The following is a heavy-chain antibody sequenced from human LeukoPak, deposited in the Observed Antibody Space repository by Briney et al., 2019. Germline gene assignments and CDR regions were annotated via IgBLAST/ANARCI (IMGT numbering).Heavy chain of an antibody. CDR2: ISSSSSYI. CDR3: ARERTTVVTPDAFDI. Sequence: GGSLRLSCAASGFTFSSYSMNWVRQAPGKGLEWVSSISSSSSYIYYADSVKGRFTISRDNAKNSLYLQMNSLRAEDTAVYYCARERTTVVTPDAFDIWGQGTMVTVSS. CDR1: GFTFSSYS. V-gene: IGHV3-21*01. J-gene: IGHJ3*02. D-gene: IGHD4-23*01.